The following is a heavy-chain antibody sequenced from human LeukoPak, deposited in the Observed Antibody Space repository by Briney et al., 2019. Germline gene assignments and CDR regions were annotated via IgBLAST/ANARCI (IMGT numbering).Heavy chain of an antibody. CDR3: ALLIGGSGSLDYYYYYGMDV. J-gene: IGHJ6*02. CDR2: ISSSSSYI. Sequence: GGSLRLSCAASGFTFSSYSMNWVRQAPGKGLEWVSSISSSSSYIYYADSVKGRFTISRDNAKNSLYLQMNSLRAEDTAVYYCALLIGGSGSLDYYYYYGMDVWGQGTTVTVSS. CDR1: GFTFSSYS. D-gene: IGHD3-10*01. V-gene: IGHV3-21*01.